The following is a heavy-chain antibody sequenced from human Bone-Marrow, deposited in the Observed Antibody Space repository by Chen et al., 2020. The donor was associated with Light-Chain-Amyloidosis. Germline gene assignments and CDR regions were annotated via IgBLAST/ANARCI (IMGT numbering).Heavy chain of an antibody. CDR3: ATAPPYDAVTSGLGD. Sequence: QLQLPASGPGLVQPSETLSLTCVVSGHLITEGYYWGWIRQPPGKGLEWIGNAYHTGDAHYNASPGRRVTISVDTSNNQVSLKLSSVTAEDTADYYCATAPPYDAVTSGLGDWGPGTLVIVSS. CDR1: GHLITEGYY. J-gene: IGHJ4*02. CDR2: AYHTGDA. V-gene: IGHV4-38-2*01. D-gene: IGHD4-17*01.